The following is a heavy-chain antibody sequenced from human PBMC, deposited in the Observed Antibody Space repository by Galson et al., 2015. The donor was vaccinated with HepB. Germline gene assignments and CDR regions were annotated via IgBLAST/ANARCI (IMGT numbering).Heavy chain of an antibody. V-gene: IGHV3-30*04. D-gene: IGHD3-22*01. J-gene: IGHJ6*02. CDR1: GFTFSNYA. CDR3: ARDLYSYAADYYYHNGLDV. CDR2: ISYDATKK. Sequence: SLRLSFAASGFTFSNYAMHWVRQTPGKGLEWVAVISYDATKKYYIDAVKGRFSISRDNSKGTVYLQMSSLRAEDTAVYYCARDLYSYAADYYYHNGLDVWGQGTTVTVSS.